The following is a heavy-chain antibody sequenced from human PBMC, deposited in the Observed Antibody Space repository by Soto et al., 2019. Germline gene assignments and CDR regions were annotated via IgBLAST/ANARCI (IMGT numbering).Heavy chain of an antibody. CDR1: GYTFTSYG. D-gene: IGHD6-6*01. J-gene: IGHJ6*02. V-gene: IGHV1-18*01. CDR2: ISAYNGNT. Sequence: QVQLVQSGAEVKKPGASVKVSCKASGYTFTSYGISWVRQAPGQGLEWMGWISAYNGNTNYAQKHQGRVTMTTDTSKSTAYMELRSLSSDDTAVYYCARLGGGSSSSPRSYYYYYGMDVWGQGTTVTVSS. CDR3: ARLGGGSSSSPRSYYYYYGMDV.